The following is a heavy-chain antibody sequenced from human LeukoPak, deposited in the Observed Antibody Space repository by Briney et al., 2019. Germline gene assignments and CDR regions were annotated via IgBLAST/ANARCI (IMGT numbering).Heavy chain of an antibody. CDR3: VGGQMTTVTY. CDR2: IYYSGST. Sequence: SETLSLTCTVSGGSISSHYWSWIRQPPGKGLKWIGYIYYSGSTNYNPSLKSRVTISVDTSKNQFSLKLSSVTAADTAVYYCVGGQMTTVTYWGQGTLVTVSS. CDR1: GGSISSHY. D-gene: IGHD4-11*01. V-gene: IGHV4-59*11. J-gene: IGHJ4*02.